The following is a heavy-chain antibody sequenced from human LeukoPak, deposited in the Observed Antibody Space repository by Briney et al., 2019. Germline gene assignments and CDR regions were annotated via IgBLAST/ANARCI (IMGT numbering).Heavy chain of an antibody. Sequence: GGSLRLSCAASGFSFTDAWLSWVRQAPGKGLEWVGRIKKKSEGATTDYAAPVKGRFTISRDDSQTTVSLQMNGLKTEDTAVYYCTNHFASWGQGTLITVSS. V-gene: IGHV3-15*01. D-gene: IGHD3-3*02. CDR2: IKKKSEGATT. J-gene: IGHJ4*02. CDR3: TNHFAS. CDR1: GFSFTDAW.